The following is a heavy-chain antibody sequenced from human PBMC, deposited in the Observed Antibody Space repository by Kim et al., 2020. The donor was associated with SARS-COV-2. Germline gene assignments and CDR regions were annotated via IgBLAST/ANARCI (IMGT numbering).Heavy chain of an antibody. Sequence: GGSLRLSCAASGFTFSSYSMNWVRQAPGKGLEWVSSISSSSSYIYYADSVKGRFTISRDNAKNSLYLQMNSLRAEDTAVYYCARDGDIRRPPDAFDIWGQGTMVTVSS. CDR2: ISSSSSYI. D-gene: IGHD2-15*01. CDR3: ARDGDIRRPPDAFDI. V-gene: IGHV3-21*01. CDR1: GFTFSSYS. J-gene: IGHJ3*02.